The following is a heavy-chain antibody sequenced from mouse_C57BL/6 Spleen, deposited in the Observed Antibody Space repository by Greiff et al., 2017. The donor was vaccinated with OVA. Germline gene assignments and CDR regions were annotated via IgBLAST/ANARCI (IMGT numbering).Heavy chain of an antibody. D-gene: IGHD1-1*01. J-gene: IGHJ4*01. CDR2: IDPSDSYT. CDR1: GYTFTSYW. V-gene: IGHV1-59*01. Sequence: QVQLQQPGAELVRPGTSVKLSCKASGYTFTSYWMHWVKQRPGQGLEWIGVIDPSDSYTNYNQKFKGKATLTVDTSSSTAYMQLSSLTSEDSAVYYCARSGYGSSPLGAMDYWGQGTSVTVSS. CDR3: ARSGYGSSPLGAMDY.